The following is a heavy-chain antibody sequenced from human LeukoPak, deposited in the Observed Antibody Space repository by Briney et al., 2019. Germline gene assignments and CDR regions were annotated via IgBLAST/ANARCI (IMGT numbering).Heavy chain of an antibody. CDR3: ARDGGSYSSWGYYYYYGMDV. Sequence: GGSLRLSCAASGFTVSSNYMSWVRQAPGKGLEWVSYISSSGSTIYYADSVKGRFTISRDNAKNSLYLQMNSLRAEDTAVYYCARDGGSYSSWGYYYYYGMDVWGQGTTVTVSS. CDR1: GFTVSSNY. CDR2: ISSSGSTI. J-gene: IGHJ6*02. D-gene: IGHD1-26*01. V-gene: IGHV3-11*04.